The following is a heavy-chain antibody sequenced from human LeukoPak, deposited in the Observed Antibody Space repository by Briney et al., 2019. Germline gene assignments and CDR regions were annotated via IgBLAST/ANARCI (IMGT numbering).Heavy chain of an antibody. V-gene: IGHV1-8*03. CDR1: GYTFTSYD. CDR2: MNPNSGNT. J-gene: IGHJ4*02. Sequence: GASVKVSCKASGYTFTSYDINWVRQATGQGLEWMGYMNPNSGNTVYAQKFQGRVTITTDTSISTAYMELSNLRSEDTAVYYCAREGLDFWGQGTLVTVSS. CDR3: AREGLDF.